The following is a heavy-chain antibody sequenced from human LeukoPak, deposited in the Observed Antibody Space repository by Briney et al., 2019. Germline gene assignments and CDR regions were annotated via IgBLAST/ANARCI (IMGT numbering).Heavy chain of an antibody. CDR1: GYTFTSYY. Sequence: GASVKVSCKASGYTFTSYYMHWVRQAPGQGLEWMGIINPSGGSTSYAQKFQGRVTMTRDTSTSTVYMELSSLRSEDTAVYYCARHPTTVWVRNWFDPWGQGTLVTVSS. CDR2: INPSGGST. V-gene: IGHV1-46*01. D-gene: IGHD3-16*01. J-gene: IGHJ5*02. CDR3: ARHPTTVWVRNWFDP.